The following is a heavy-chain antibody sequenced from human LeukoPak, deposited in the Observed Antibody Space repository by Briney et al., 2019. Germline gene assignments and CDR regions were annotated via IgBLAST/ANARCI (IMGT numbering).Heavy chain of an antibody. CDR3: ARPQYYYGSGSPIDY. CDR2: IWYDGSNK. J-gene: IGHJ4*02. Sequence: GGSLRLSCAASGFTFSSYGMHWVRQAPGERLEWVAVIWYDGSNKYYADSVKGRFTISRDNSKNTLYLQMNSLRAEDTAVYYCARPQYYYGSGSPIDYWGQGTLVTVSS. D-gene: IGHD3-10*01. V-gene: IGHV3-33*01. CDR1: GFTFSSYG.